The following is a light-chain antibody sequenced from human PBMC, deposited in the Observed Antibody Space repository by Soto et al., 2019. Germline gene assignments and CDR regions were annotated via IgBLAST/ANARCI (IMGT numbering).Light chain of an antibody. CDR3: QSYDSSNQGV. Sequence: NFMLTQPHSVSESPGKTVTISCTRSSGSIASNYVQWYQQRPGSAPTTVIYEDNQRPSGVPDRFYGSIDSSSNSASLTISGLKTEDEADDYCQSYDSSNQGVFGGGTKLTVL. J-gene: IGLJ3*02. CDR1: SGSIASNY. CDR2: EDN. V-gene: IGLV6-57*03.